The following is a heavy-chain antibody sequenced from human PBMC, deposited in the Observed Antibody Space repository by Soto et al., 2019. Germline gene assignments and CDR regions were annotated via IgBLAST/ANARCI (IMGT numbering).Heavy chain of an antibody. CDR2: IDPSDSYT. CDR1: GCSYTSYW. Sequence: PGHAVKVSCTGSGCSYTSYWISWVRQIPGKGLEWMGRIDPSDSYTNYSPSFQGHDTISADKSISTAYLQWSSLKASDTAMYYCAETQTGTTRYYYYGMDVWGQGTTVTVSS. J-gene: IGHJ6*02. D-gene: IGHD1-1*01. V-gene: IGHV5-10-1*01. CDR3: AETQTGTTRYYYYGMDV.